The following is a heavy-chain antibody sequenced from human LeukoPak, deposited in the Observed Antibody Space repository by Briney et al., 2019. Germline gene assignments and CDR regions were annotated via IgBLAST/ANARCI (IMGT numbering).Heavy chain of an antibody. J-gene: IGHJ6*03. CDR1: GGSFSGYY. CDR2: INHSGST. V-gene: IGHV4-34*01. CDR3: ARVEGSSWPPYYYYYVDV. D-gene: IGHD6-13*01. Sequence: SETLSLTCAVYGGSFSGYYWSWIRQPPGKGLEWIGEINHSGSTNYNPSLKSRVTISVDTSKNQFSLKLSSVTAADTAVYYCARVEGSSWPPYYYYYVDVWGKGTTVTVSS.